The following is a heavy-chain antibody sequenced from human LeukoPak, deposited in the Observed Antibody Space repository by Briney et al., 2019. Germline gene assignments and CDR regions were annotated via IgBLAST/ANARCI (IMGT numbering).Heavy chain of an antibody. CDR2: IYYSGST. Sequence: PSETLSLTCTVSGGSISSGDYYWSWIRQPPGKGLEWIGYIYYSGSTYYNPSLKSRVTISVDTSKNQFSLKLSSVTAADTAVYYCAREYYDILTGPPLPVDVWGKGTTVTVSS. V-gene: IGHV4-30-4*08. J-gene: IGHJ6*04. D-gene: IGHD3-9*01. CDR1: GGSISSGDYY. CDR3: AREYYDILTGPPLPVDV.